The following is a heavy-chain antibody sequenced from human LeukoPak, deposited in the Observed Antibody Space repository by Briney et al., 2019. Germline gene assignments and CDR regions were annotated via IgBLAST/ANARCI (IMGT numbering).Heavy chain of an antibody. J-gene: IGHJ4*02. Sequence: TSETLSLTCTVSGGSISSYYWSWIRQPPGKGLEWIGYIYYSGSTNYNPSLKSRVTISVDTSKNQFSLKVSSVTAAVTAVYYCARGSSWSYYFDYWGQGTLVTVSS. CDR1: GGSISSYY. V-gene: IGHV4-59*08. D-gene: IGHD6-13*01. CDR3: ARGSSWSYYFDY. CDR2: IYYSGST.